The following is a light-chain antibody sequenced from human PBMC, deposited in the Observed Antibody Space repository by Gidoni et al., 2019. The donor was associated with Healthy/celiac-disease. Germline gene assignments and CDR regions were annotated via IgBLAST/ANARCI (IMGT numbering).Light chain of an antibody. V-gene: IGKV4-1*01. Sequence: DIVMTQSPDSLAVSLGERATINCKSSQSVLYSSNNKNYLAWYQQKPGQPPKLLIYWASTRESGVPDRFSGSGSGTDFTLTISSLQAEDVAVYYCQQYYSTLRSTFGGXTKVEIK. CDR2: WAS. J-gene: IGKJ4*01. CDR1: QSVLYSSNNKNY. CDR3: QQYYSTLRST.